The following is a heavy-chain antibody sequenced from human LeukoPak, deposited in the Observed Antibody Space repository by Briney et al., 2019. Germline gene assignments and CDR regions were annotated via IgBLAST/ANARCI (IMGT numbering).Heavy chain of an antibody. D-gene: IGHD4-17*01. CDR1: GFTFSSYW. V-gene: IGHV3-7*01. CDR2: IKQDGSEK. CDR3: ARDLTEQTTVNVFDI. Sequence: GGSLRLSCAASGFTFSSYWMSWVRQAPGEGLEWVANIKQDGSEKYYVDSVKGRFTISRDNAKKTLYLQMNSLRAEDTAVYYCARDLTEQTTVNVFDIWGQGTMVTVSS. J-gene: IGHJ3*02.